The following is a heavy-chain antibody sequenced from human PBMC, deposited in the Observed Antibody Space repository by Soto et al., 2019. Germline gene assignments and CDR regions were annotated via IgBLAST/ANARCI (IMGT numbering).Heavy chain of an antibody. J-gene: IGHJ4*02. V-gene: IGHV4-30-4*01. CDR1: GGSISSGDYY. Sequence: QVQLQESGPGLVKPSQTLSLTCTVSGGSISSGDYYWSWIRQPPGKGLEWIGYIYYSGTTHYTPSLKSRVTISIETSKKQFSLNLRSVTAADTAVYYCAREAIHDYTNWGQGTLVTVSS. CDR2: IYYSGTT. CDR3: AREAIHDYTN. D-gene: IGHD2-2*02.